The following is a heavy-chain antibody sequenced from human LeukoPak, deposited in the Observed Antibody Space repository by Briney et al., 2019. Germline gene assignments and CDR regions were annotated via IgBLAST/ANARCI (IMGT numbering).Heavy chain of an antibody. CDR1: GYTFTSYD. D-gene: IGHD1-26*01. CDR3: AGSGSPGHDAFDI. V-gene: IGHV1-8*01. J-gene: IGHJ3*02. Sequence: ASVKVSCKASGYTFTSYDINWVRQATGQGLEWMGWMNPNSGNTGYAQKFQGGVTMTRNTSISTAYMELSSLRSEDTAVYYCAGSGSPGHDAFDIWGQGTMVTVSS. CDR2: MNPNSGNT.